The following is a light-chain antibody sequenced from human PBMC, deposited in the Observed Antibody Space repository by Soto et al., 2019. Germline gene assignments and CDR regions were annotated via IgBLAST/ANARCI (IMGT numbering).Light chain of an antibody. CDR3: CSYAHTSRV. V-gene: IGLV2-23*02. CDR2: DVN. J-gene: IGLJ3*02. CDR1: SSVLGNFDF. Sequence: QSALTQPASVSGSPGQSITISCTGASSVLGNFDFVSWFQHHPGQAPKLIIYDVNKRPSGVPDRFSGSKSGNTASLTISWLQAEDEADYYCCSYAHTSRVFGGGTKVTVL.